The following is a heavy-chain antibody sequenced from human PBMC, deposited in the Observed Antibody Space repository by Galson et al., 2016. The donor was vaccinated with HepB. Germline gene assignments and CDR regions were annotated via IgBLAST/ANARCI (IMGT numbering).Heavy chain of an antibody. J-gene: IGHJ3*02. CDR2: ISGYNGET. CDR3: ARKYYYDSSDAFDI. D-gene: IGHD3-22*01. CDR1: GYTFSSYG. V-gene: IGHV1-18*04. Sequence: SVKVSCKASGYTFSSYGISWVRQAPGQGLEWMGWISGYNGETKYAQRLQGRVSMTTETSTSTAYMELRGLRFDDTAMYYCARKYYYDSSDAFDIWGQGTMVTVSS.